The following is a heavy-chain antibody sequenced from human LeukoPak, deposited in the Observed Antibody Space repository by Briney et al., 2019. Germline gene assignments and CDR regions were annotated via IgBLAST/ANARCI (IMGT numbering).Heavy chain of an antibody. Sequence: GGSLRLSCAASGFTFSSYAMHWVRQAPGKGLEWVAVISYDGSNKYYADSVKGRFTISRDNSKNTLYLQMNSLRAEDTAVYYCARDRIAATFDYWGQGTLVTVSS. J-gene: IGHJ4*02. CDR2: ISYDGSNK. V-gene: IGHV3-30-3*01. D-gene: IGHD6-13*01. CDR3: ARDRIAATFDY. CDR1: GFTFSSYA.